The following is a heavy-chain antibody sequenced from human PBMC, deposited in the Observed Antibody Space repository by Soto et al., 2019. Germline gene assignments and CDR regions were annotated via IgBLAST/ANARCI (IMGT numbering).Heavy chain of an antibody. CDR1: GYTFTSYD. CDR2: MNPKSGNT. D-gene: IGHD4-17*01. J-gene: IGHJ6*04. CDR3: ARTYGDQIYDNSPMDV. Sequence: ASVKVSCKASGYTFTSYDINWVRQATGQGLERMGWMNPKSGNTGYAQKFQGRVTMTRNTSISTAYMELSSLRSEDTAVYYCARTYGDQIYDNSPMDVWGKGTTVTVSS. V-gene: IGHV1-8*01.